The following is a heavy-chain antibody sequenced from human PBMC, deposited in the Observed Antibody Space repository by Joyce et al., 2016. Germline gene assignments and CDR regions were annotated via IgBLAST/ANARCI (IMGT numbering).Heavy chain of an antibody. CDR3: KRFDYVTAFDP. Sequence: EVQLVESGGGLVQPGGSLKLSCVTSGFTFNIYWMSWVRQTPGRGLEWVANINQDGSDKRYVDSVKGRFTISRDNAKKSLYLEMNSLRAEDTAIYYCKRFDYVTAFDPWGQGALVTVSS. V-gene: IGHV3-7*01. CDR2: INQDGSDK. CDR1: GFTFNIYW. D-gene: IGHD4-17*01. J-gene: IGHJ5*02.